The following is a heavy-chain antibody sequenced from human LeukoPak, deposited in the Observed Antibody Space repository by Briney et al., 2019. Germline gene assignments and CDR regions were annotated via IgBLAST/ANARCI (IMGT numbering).Heavy chain of an antibody. CDR2: IKRKTDGGTT. D-gene: IGHD3-10*01. Sequence: PGGSLRLSCAASGFTFSNEWMSWVRQAPGKGLEWVGRIKRKTDGGTTDYAAPVKGRFTISRDDSKNTLYLQMNSLKTEDTAVYYCTTDEVRLLWFGELFRREELTHWGQGTLVTVSS. V-gene: IGHV3-15*01. CDR1: GFTFSNEW. CDR3: TTDEVRLLWFGELFRREELTH. J-gene: IGHJ4*02.